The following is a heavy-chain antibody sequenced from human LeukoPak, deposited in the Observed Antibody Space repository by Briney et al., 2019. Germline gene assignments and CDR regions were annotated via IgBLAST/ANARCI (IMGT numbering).Heavy chain of an antibody. CDR1: GGSFSGYY. D-gene: IGHD2-15*01. V-gene: IGHV4-34*01. J-gene: IGHJ5*02. CDR3: ARGSNIVVVVAANNWFDP. CDR2: INHSGST. Sequence: SETLSLTCAVYGGSFSGYYWSWIRQPPGKGLEWIVEINHSGSTNYNPSLKSRVTISVDTSKNQFSLKLSSVAAADTAVYYCARGSNIVVVVAANNWFDPWGQGTLVTVSS.